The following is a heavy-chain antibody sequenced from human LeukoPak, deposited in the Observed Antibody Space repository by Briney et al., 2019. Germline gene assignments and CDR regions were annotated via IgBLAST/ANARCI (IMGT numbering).Heavy chain of an antibody. V-gene: IGHV1-2*02. CDR2: INPNSGGT. CDR3: ARALGITMVRGVIGGFDP. J-gene: IGHJ5*02. Sequence: GASVKVSCKASGYTFSGYYIHWVRQAPGQGLEWMGWINPNSGGTIYAQKFQARVTLTRDTSISAAYMELSGLRSDDTAVYYCARALGITMVRGVIGGFDPWGQGTLVTVSS. CDR1: GYTFSGYY. D-gene: IGHD3-10*01.